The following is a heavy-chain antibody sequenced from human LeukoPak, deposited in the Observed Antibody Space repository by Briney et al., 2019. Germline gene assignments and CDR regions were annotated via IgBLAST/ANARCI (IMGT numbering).Heavy chain of an antibody. CDR3: ARLGPNYDFWSGYYRHYFDY. V-gene: IGHV4-39*01. J-gene: IGHJ4*02. Sequence: TSETLSLTCTVSDGSISSGGYYWGWIRQPPGKGLEWIGSIYYSGSTYYNPSLKSRVTISVDTSKNQFSLKLSSVTAADTAVYYCARLGPNYDFWSGYYRHYFDYWGQGTLVTVSS. D-gene: IGHD3-3*01. CDR1: DGSISSGGYY. CDR2: IYYSGST.